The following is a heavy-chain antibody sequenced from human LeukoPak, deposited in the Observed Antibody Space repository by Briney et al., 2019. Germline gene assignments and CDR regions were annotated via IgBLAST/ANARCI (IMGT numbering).Heavy chain of an antibody. V-gene: IGHV1-69*05. D-gene: IGHD6-19*01. J-gene: IGHJ5*02. CDR1: GRTFSSYA. Sequence: ASVKVSCKASGRTFSSYAISWVRQAPGQRLECRGGMIPIFGTANYAQKFQGRVTITTDESTSTAYMELSSLRSEETAVYYCARQYSSGWYWFDPWGQGTLVSVSS. CDR2: MIPIFGTA. CDR3: ARQYSSGWYWFDP.